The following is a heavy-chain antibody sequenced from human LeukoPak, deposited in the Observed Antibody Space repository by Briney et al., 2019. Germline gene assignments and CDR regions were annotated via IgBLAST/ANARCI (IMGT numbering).Heavy chain of an antibody. Sequence: ASVKVSCKASGYTFTSYGISWVRQAPGHGLEWMGWISAYNGNTNYAQKLPGRVTMTTETSTSPAYMELRSMRSDDTAVYYCARDNKGYYYDSSGYYLASYYYMDVWGKGTTVTVSS. CDR2: ISAYNGNT. CDR1: GYTFTSYG. V-gene: IGHV1-18*01. J-gene: IGHJ6*03. D-gene: IGHD3-22*01. CDR3: ARDNKGYYYDSSGYYLASYYYMDV.